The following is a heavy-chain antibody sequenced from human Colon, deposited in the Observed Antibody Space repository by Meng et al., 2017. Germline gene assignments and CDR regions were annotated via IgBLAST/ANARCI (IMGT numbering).Heavy chain of an antibody. V-gene: IGHV3-48*03. Sequence: GESLKISCEASEFTFSSFAMNWVRQAPGKGLEWVSSISGSGGSSYSADSVKGRFTISRDNAKNSLYLQMNSLRAEDTAVYYCAGGDSSGWSWGQGTLVTVSS. CDR1: EFTFSSFA. J-gene: IGHJ4*02. CDR3: AGGDSSGWS. D-gene: IGHD6-19*01. CDR2: ISGSGGSS.